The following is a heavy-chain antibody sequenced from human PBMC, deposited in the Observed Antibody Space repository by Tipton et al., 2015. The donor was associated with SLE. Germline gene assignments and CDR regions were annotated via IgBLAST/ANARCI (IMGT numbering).Heavy chain of an antibody. J-gene: IGHJ5*02. D-gene: IGHD3-3*01. Sequence: TLSLTCTVSGGSISSSSYYWGWIRQPPGQGLEWIANIYHDGSTYSNPSLKSRVTVSADTSKNQFSLRLRSVTASDTAFYYCARGTPFMEWERNWFDPWGQGTLVIVST. V-gene: IGHV4-39*07. CDR2: IYHDGST. CDR3: ARGTPFMEWERNWFDP. CDR1: GGSISSSSYY.